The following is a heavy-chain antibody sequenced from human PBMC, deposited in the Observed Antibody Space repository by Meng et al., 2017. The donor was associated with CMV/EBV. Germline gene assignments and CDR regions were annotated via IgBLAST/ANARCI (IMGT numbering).Heavy chain of an antibody. D-gene: IGHD3-3*02. Sequence: GSLRLSCTVSGGSVSSGSYYWSWIRQPPGKGLEWIGYIYYSGSTSYNPSLKSRVTISVDTSKNQFSLKLSSVTAADTAVYYCARDKGLAGYYYYYGMDVWGQGTTVTVSS. J-gene: IGHJ6*02. CDR3: ARDKGLAGYYYYYGMDV. V-gene: IGHV4-61*01. CDR2: IYYSGST. CDR1: GGSVSSGSYY.